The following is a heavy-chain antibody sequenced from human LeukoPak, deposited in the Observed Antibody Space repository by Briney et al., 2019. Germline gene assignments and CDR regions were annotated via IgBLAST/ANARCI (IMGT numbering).Heavy chain of an antibody. J-gene: IGHJ5*02. CDR2: ISGSGGST. CDR3: AKGSSPGGGYFHSWFDP. D-gene: IGHD1-26*01. Sequence: PGVSLRHSCAASGVTLSTYAMSWVRQAPGKGLEWVSAISGSGGSTYYADSVKGRFTISRDNSKNTLYLQMNSLRAEDTAVYYCAKGSSPGGGYFHSWFDPWGQGTLVTVCS. CDR1: GVTLSTYA. V-gene: IGHV3-23*01.